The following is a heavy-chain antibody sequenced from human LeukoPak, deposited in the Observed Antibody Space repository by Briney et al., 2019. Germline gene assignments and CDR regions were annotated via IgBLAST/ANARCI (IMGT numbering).Heavy chain of an antibody. CDR3: ARDRSGILGYYYNGMDV. J-gene: IGHJ6*02. D-gene: IGHD3-10*01. CDR1: GYTFTGYR. CDR2: INPNSGVT. V-gene: IGHV1-2*06. Sequence: VASVKVSCKASGYTFTGYRVHWVRQAPGQGLEWVGRINPNSGVTNYAQKFQGRVTMTRHTSITTAHMELSRLRSDDTAVYYCARDRSGILGYYYNGMDVWGQGTTVTVSS.